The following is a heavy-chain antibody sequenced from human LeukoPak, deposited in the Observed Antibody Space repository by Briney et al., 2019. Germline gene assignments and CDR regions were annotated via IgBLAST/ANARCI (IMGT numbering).Heavy chain of an antibody. V-gene: IGHV3-7*01. D-gene: IGHD2-2*01. J-gene: IGHJ1*01. CDR3: ATLDSTKSVF. Sequence: GGSLRLSCVASEFRFGRDWISWVRQAPGKGLEWVACIKQDGSVEYYVGSVRGRFTVSVDNGKNSLYLQMNSLRAEDTARYYCATLDSTKSVFWGRGTAVTVSS. CDR1: EFRFGRDW. CDR2: IKQDGSVE.